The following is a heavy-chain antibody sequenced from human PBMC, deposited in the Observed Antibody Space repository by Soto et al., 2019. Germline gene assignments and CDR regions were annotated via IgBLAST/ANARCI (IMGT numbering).Heavy chain of an antibody. Sequence: QVQLVESGGGVVQPGRSLRLSCAASGFTFSSYDMHWVRKAAGKGLEWVAVISYDGINKYYADSVKGRFIISRDNSKNTLYLQMNGLRAEDTAVYYCARGRVVAATRCWGQVVLLTVSS. CDR2: ISYDGINK. V-gene: IGHV3-30-3*01. J-gene: IGHJ4*02. D-gene: IGHD2-15*01. CDR3: ARGRVVAATRC. CDR1: GFTFSSYD.